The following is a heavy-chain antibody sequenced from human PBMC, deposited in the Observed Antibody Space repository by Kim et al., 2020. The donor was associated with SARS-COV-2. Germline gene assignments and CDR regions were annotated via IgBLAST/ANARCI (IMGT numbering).Heavy chain of an antibody. CDR1: GGSISSSSYY. D-gene: IGHD6-13*01. J-gene: IGHJ4*02. Sequence: SETLSLTCTVSGGSISSSSYYWGWIRQPPGKGLEWIGSIYYSGSTYYNPSLKSRVTISVDTSKNQFSLKLSSVTAADTAVYYCARDKDASGSSLYFAYWGQGTLVTVSS. V-gene: IGHV4-39*07. CDR3: ARDKDASGSSLYFAY. CDR2: IYYSGST.